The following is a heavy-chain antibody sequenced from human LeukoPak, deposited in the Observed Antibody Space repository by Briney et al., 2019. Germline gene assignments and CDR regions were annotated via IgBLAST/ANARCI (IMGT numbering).Heavy chain of an antibody. CDR3: ARGGYSGYDSSLRWFDP. V-gene: IGHV1-69*13. D-gene: IGHD5-12*01. J-gene: IGHJ5*02. Sequence: ASVKVSCKASGGTFSSYAISWVRQAPGQGLEWMGGIIPIFGTANYAQKFQGRVTITADESTSTAYMELSSLRSEDTAVYYCARGGYSGYDSSLRWFDPWGQGTLVTVSS. CDR2: IIPIFGTA. CDR1: GGTFSSYA.